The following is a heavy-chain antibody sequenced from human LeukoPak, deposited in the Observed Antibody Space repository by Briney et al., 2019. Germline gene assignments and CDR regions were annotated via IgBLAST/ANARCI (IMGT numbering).Heavy chain of an antibody. D-gene: IGHD2-2*01. CDR1: GYTFTSYD. V-gene: IGHV1-8*01. CDR2: MNPNSSNT. CDR3: ARGEGRYCSSTSCYAGAFDI. J-gene: IGHJ3*02. Sequence: ASVKVSCKASGYTFTSYDIHWVRQATGQGLEWMGWMNPNSSNTGYAQKFQGRVTMTRNTSISTAYMELSSLRSEDTAVYYCARGEGRYCSSTSCYAGAFDIWGQGTMVTVSS.